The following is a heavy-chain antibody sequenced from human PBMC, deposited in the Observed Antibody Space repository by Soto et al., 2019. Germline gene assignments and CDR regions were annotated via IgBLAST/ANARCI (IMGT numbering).Heavy chain of an antibody. CDR1: GGSISSGGYS. D-gene: IGHD3-9*01. CDR2: IYHSGST. J-gene: IGHJ4*02. Sequence: QLQLQESGSGLVKPSQTLSLTCAVSGGSISSGGYSWSWIRQPPGKGLEWIGYIYHSGSTYYNPSLKSRVTISVDRSKNQFSLKLSSVTAADTAVYYCARGGGYYDILTGYYMMVEFEYWGQGTLVTVSS. V-gene: IGHV4-30-2*01. CDR3: ARGGGYYDILTGYYMMVEFEY.